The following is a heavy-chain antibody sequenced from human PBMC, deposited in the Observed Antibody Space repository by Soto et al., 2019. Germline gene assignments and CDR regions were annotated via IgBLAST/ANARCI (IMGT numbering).Heavy chain of an antibody. CDR1: GFTFSSYW. CDR3: ARGNDILTGSDAFDI. D-gene: IGHD3-9*01. Sequence: GESLKISCAASGFTFSSYWMSWVRQAPGKGLEWVANIKQDGSEKYYVDSVKGRFTISRDNAKNSLYLQMNSLRAEDTAVYYCARGNDILTGSDAFDIWGQGTMVTVSS. V-gene: IGHV3-7*04. CDR2: IKQDGSEK. J-gene: IGHJ3*02.